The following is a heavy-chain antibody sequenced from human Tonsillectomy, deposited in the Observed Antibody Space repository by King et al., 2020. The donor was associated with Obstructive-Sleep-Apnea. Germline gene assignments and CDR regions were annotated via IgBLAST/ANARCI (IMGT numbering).Heavy chain of an antibody. J-gene: IGHJ4*02. V-gene: IGHV2-5*01. CDR2: LYWNDDW. CDR1: GFSLSTSGVG. CDR3: AHADGLLRYSDLLLTYFDS. Sequence: TLKESGPTVMKPTETLTLTCTFSGFSLSTSGVGVGWIRQPPGKALEWLALLYWNDDWRFSPSLKSRVTITKDTSKNQVVLTMTNMDPVDTATYFCAHADGLLRYSDLLLTYFDSWGQGILVTVSS. D-gene: IGHD3-9*01.